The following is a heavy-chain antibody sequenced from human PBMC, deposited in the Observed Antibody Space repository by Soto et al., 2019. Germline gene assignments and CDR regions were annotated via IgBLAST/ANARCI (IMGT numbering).Heavy chain of an antibody. J-gene: IGHJ4*02. CDR2: ISYDGSNK. Sequence: QVQLVESGGGVVQPGRSLRLSYAASGFTFSSYGMHWVRQAPGKGLEWVAVISYDGSNKYYADSVKGRFTISRDNSKNTLYLQMNSLRAEDTAVYYCAKDLGLFGVLMVYALDYWGQGTLVTVSS. CDR3: AKDLGLFGVLMVYALDY. CDR1: GFTFSSYG. D-gene: IGHD2-8*01. V-gene: IGHV3-30*18.